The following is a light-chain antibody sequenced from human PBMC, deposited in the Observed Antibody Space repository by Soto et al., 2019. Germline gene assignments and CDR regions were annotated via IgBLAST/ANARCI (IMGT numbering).Light chain of an antibody. Sequence: DIQMTQSPSSVSLSVGERVTITCRASERINNYLAWYQQQPGKAPKLLIYAASRLQSGVPSRFSGSGSGTEFTLTSSHLQPEDFATYYWQQANRPPLTFGGGTKVEIK. CDR1: ERINNY. V-gene: IGKV1-12*01. J-gene: IGKJ4*01. CDR2: AAS. CDR3: QQANRPPLT.